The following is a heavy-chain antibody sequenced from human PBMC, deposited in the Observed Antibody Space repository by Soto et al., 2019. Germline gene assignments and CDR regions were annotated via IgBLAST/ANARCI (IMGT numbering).Heavy chain of an antibody. V-gene: IGHV3-11*01. CDR3: ARDRGTTVTTNYYYYMDV. Sequence: GGSLRLSCAASGFTFSDYYMSWIRQAPGKGLEWVSYISSSGSTIYYADSVKGRFTISRDNAKNSLYLQMNSLRAEDTAVYYCARDRGTTVTTNYYYYMDVWGKGTTVTVSS. CDR1: GFTFSDYY. D-gene: IGHD4-17*01. CDR2: ISSSGSTI. J-gene: IGHJ6*03.